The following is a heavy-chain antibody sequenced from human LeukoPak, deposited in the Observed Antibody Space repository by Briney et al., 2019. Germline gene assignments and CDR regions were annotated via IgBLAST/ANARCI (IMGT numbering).Heavy chain of an antibody. CDR1: GSTFSSYA. Sequence: GGSLRLSCAASGSTFSSYAMSWVRQAPGKGLEWVSAISGSGGSTYYADSVKGRFTISRDNSKNTLYLQMNSLRAEDTALYYCARDYDFWSGLIGFYFDYWGQGTLVTVSS. D-gene: IGHD3-3*01. V-gene: IGHV3-23*01. CDR3: ARDYDFWSGLIGFYFDY. J-gene: IGHJ4*02. CDR2: ISGSGGST.